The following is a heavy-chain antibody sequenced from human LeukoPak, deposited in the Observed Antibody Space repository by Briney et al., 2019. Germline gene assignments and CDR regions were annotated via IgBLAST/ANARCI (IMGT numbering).Heavy chain of an antibody. CDR1: GFTFSDYY. CDR2: ISSSSSYT. CDR3: ARDPDPPLYYFDY. D-gene: IGHD1-14*01. V-gene: IGHV3-11*06. Sequence: AGGSLRLSCAASGFTFSDYYMSWIRQAPGKGLEWVSYISSSSSYTNYADSVKGRFTISRDNAKNLLYLQMNSLRAEDTAVYYCARDPDPPLYYFDYWGQGTLVTVSS. J-gene: IGHJ4*02.